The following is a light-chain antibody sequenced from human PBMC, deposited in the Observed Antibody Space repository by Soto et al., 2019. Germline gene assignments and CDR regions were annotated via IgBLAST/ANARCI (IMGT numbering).Light chain of an antibody. Sequence: EIVLTQSPVPLSVSPGERATLSCRASQSVSRSYLAWYQQKPGQAPRLLIYGASSRATGIPDRFSGSGSGTDFTLTISRLEPEDFAVYYCQQYGSSSWTFGQGTKVDIK. CDR3: QQYGSSSWT. CDR2: GAS. CDR1: QSVSRSY. V-gene: IGKV3-20*01. J-gene: IGKJ1*01.